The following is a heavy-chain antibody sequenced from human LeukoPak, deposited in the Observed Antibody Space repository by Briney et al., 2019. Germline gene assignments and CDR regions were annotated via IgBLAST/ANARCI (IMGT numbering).Heavy chain of an antibody. J-gene: IGHJ6*03. D-gene: IGHD1-7*01. CDR3: ARGPAGTTFYSPYYYYMDV. Sequence: SQTLSLTCAVSGGSISRSGYSWSWIRQPPGKGLDWIAYIYYTGSTNYNPSLKSRVTISVDTSKNQFSLKLSSVTAADTAVYYCARGPAGTTFYSPYYYYMDVWGKGTTVTVSS. V-gene: IGHV4-30-4*07. CDR2: IYYTGST. CDR1: GGSISRSGYS.